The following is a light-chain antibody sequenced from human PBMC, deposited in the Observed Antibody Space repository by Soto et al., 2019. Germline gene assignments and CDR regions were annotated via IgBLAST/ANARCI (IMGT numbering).Light chain of an antibody. Sequence: DSVLTQSPATLSLSAGERATISCRASQSVSSYLAWYQPKPGQSPRLLIYAASTRATGIPATFSGSVSGTDFTLTISRVEPEDFAVYYCLHSYNWPRTFGGGTKVEIK. J-gene: IGKJ4*01. CDR1: QSVSSY. V-gene: IGKV3-11*01. CDR3: LHSYNWPRT. CDR2: AAS.